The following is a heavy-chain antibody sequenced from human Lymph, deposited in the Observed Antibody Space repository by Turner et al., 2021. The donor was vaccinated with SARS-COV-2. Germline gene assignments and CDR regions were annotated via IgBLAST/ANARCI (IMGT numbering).Heavy chain of an antibody. CDR3: ARAPFIIVLMMYASGYFDN. D-gene: IGHD2-8*01. CDR1: GGSISSSSYY. Sequence: QLQLQESGPGLVTPSETLSLTCPVSGGSISSSSYYGGWIRQPPGKGLEWIGSSYYSGSTYYNPSLKSRVTISVDTSKNQFSLKLSSVTAADTAVYYCARAPFIIVLMMYASGYFDNWGQGTLVTVSS. J-gene: IGHJ4*02. V-gene: IGHV4-39*01. CDR2: SYYSGST.